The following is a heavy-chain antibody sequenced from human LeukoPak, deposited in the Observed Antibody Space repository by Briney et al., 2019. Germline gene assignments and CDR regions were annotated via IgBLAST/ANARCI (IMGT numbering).Heavy chain of an antibody. V-gene: IGHV3-74*01. CDR1: GFTFSSYS. D-gene: IGHD2-15*01. CDR3: ASTKSGAPNHLDS. J-gene: IGHJ4*02. CDR2: INSDGSST. Sequence: GGSLRLSCAASGFTFSSYSIHWVRQGPGKALVWVSRINSDGSSTSHADSVKGRFTISRDNAKNTLYLQMNSLKAEDTGVYFCASTKSGAPNHLDSWGPGTLVTVSS.